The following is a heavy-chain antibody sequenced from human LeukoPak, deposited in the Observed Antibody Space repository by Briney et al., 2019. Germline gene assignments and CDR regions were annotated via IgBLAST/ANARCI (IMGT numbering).Heavy chain of an antibody. CDR1: GGSISSSSYY. Sequence: PSETLSLTCTVSGGSISSSSYYRGWIRQPPGKGLEWIGSIYYSGSTYYNPSLKSRVTVSVDTSKNQFSLKLSSVTAADTAVYYCARVSWFPGTSYYYMDVWGKGTTVTVSS. V-gene: IGHV4-39*07. J-gene: IGHJ6*03. D-gene: IGHD1-1*01. CDR3: ARVSWFPGTSYYYMDV. CDR2: IYYSGST.